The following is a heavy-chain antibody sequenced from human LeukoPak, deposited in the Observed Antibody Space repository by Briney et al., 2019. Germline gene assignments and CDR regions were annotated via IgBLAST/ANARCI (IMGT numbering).Heavy chain of an antibody. V-gene: IGHV4-39*07. CDR1: GGSISTSNYY. D-gene: IGHD3-10*01. Sequence: SETLSLTCTVSGGSISTSNYYWGWIRQPPGKGLEWIGNIFYSGSTYYSPSLKSRVTISLDTSRNQFSLKLNSVTAADTAVYYCARGGYLGSGNDFRFDPWGQGTLVTVSS. CDR2: IFYSGST. J-gene: IGHJ5*02. CDR3: ARGGYLGSGNDFRFDP.